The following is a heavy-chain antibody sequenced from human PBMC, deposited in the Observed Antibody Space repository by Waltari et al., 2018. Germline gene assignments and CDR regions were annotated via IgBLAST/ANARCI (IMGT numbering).Heavy chain of an antibody. Sequence: QVQLQESGPGLVKPSETLSLTCTVSGGSISSHYWSWIRQPPGKGLEWIGYIYYSGSTNYNHSLKSRVTISVDTSKNQFSLKLSSVTAADTAVYYCARFNSVAASYYCDYWGQGTLVTVSS. J-gene: IGHJ4*02. CDR1: GGSISSHY. CDR3: ARFNSVAASYYCDY. V-gene: IGHV4-59*11. CDR2: IYYSGST. D-gene: IGHD6-19*01.